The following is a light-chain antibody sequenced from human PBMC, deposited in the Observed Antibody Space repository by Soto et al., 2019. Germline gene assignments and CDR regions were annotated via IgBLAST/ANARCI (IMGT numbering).Light chain of an antibody. J-gene: IGKJ1*01. Sequence: EVVLTQSPGTLSLSPGEIATLSCRASQSVSSNHLAWYQQKPGQAPRLLIYGASTRATGIPARFSGSGSGTEFTLTISSLQSEDFAVYYCQQYGSSGTFGQGTKVDIK. V-gene: IGKV3-20*01. CDR2: GAS. CDR1: QSVSSNH. CDR3: QQYGSSGT.